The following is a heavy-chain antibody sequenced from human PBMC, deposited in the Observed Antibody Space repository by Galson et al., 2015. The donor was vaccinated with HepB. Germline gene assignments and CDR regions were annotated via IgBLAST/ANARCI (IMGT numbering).Heavy chain of an antibody. D-gene: IGHD6-13*01. CDR2: IYYSGST. Sequence: ETLSLTCTVSGGSISSSRYYWGWIRQPPGKGLEWIGSIYYSGSTYYNPSLKSRVTISVDTPKNQFSLKLSSVTAADTAVYYCARGTAAGSTNFDYWGQGTLVTVSS. V-gene: IGHV4-39*01. CDR1: GGSISSSRYY. CDR3: ARGTAAGSTNFDY. J-gene: IGHJ4*02.